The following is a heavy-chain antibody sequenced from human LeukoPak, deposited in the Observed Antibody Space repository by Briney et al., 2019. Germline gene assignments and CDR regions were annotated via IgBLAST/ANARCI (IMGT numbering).Heavy chain of an antibody. CDR3: ARGTGGSWSYFDY. V-gene: IGHV4-31*03. D-gene: IGHD3-10*01. CDR1: GGSISSGGYS. CDR2: IYYSGTT. J-gene: IGHJ4*02. Sequence: SQTLSLTCTVSGGSISSGGYSWSWIRQHPGTGLEWIGYIYYSGTTYYNPSLKSRITLSVDTSKNQFSLKPSSVTAADTAVYYCARGTGGSWSYFDYWGQGTLVTVSS.